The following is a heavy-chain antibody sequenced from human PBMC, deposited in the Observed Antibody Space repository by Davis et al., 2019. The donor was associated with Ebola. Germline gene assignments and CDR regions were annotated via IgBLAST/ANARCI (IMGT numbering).Heavy chain of an antibody. V-gene: IGHV1-2*02. CDR2: INPNTGGT. J-gene: IGHJ4*02. CDR1: GYTFTGFY. CDR3: ARDLSPLRFLEWLKGGYDY. Sequence: AASVKVSCKVSGYTFTGFYIHWARQAPGQGLEWLGWINPNTGGTNLAQKLQGRVTMTTDTSTSTAYMELRSLRSDDTAVYYCARDLSPLRFLEWLKGGYDYWGQGTLVTVSS. D-gene: IGHD3-3*01.